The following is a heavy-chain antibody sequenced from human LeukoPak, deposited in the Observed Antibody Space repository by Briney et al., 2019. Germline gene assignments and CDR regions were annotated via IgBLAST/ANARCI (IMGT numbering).Heavy chain of an antibody. V-gene: IGHV3-23*01. Sequence: QSGGSLRLSCAASGFTFSSYAMSWVRQAPGKGLEWVSAISGSGGSTYYADSVKGRFTISRDNAKNTLYLQMNSLRAEDTAVYYCASGYYSSMVDYWGQGTLVTVSS. J-gene: IGHJ4*02. D-gene: IGHD6-13*01. CDR3: ASGYYSSMVDY. CDR2: ISGSGGST. CDR1: GFTFSSYA.